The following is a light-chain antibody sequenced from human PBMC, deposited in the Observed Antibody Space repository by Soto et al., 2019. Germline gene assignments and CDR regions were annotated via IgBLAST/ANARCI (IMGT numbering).Light chain of an antibody. CDR3: GSYTSATPWV. J-gene: IGLJ3*02. Sequence: QSALTQPASVSGSPGQSITISCTGTSSDIGRYDYVSWYQQFPGKAPKLMIYRVINRPSGVSDRFSGSKSGNSDSLSISGLQPEDEASYFCGSYTSATPWVFGGGTKLTVL. CDR1: SSDIGRYDY. CDR2: RVI. V-gene: IGLV2-14*03.